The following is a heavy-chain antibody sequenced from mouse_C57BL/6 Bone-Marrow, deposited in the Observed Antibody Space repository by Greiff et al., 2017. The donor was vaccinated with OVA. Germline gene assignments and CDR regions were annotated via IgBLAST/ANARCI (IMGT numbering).Heavy chain of an antibody. CDR1: GFTFSSYT. CDR2: ISGGGGNT. V-gene: IGHV5-9*01. CDR3: ARRGGSWFAY. Sequence: EVKLVESGGGLVKPGGSLKLSCAASGFTFSSYTMSWVRQTPEKRLEWVATISGGGGNTYYPDSVKGRFTISRDNAKNTLYLQMSSLRSEDTALYYCARRGGSWFAYWGQGTLVTVSA. J-gene: IGHJ3*01.